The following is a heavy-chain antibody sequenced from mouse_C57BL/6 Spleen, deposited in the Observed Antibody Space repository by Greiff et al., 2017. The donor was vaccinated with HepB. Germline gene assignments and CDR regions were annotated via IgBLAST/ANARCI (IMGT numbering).Heavy chain of an antibody. CDR3: ARGYYGRGAMDY. J-gene: IGHJ4*01. D-gene: IGHD1-1*01. CDR1: GFTFSDYG. CDR2: IGSGSSTI. Sequence: EVHLVESGGGLVKPGGSLKLSCAASGFTFSDYGMHWVRQAPGKGLEWVAYIGSGSSTIYYADTVKGRFTISRDNAKNTLFLQMTSLRSEDTAMYYCARGYYGRGAMDYWGQGTSVTVSS. V-gene: IGHV5-17*01.